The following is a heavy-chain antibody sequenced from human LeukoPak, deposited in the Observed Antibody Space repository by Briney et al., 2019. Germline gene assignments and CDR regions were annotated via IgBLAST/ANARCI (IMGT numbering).Heavy chain of an antibody. J-gene: IGHJ6*03. D-gene: IGHD3-10*01. CDR3: ARGGYYYGSGSYYSYYYYYMDV. V-gene: IGHV1-2*02. Sequence: ASVKVSCKASGYTFTGYYMHWVRQAPGQGLEWMGWINPNSGGTNYAQKFQGRVTMTRDTSISTAYMELSSLRSEDTAVYYCARGGYYYGSGSYYSYYYYYMDVWGKGTTVTISS. CDR2: INPNSGGT. CDR1: GYTFTGYY.